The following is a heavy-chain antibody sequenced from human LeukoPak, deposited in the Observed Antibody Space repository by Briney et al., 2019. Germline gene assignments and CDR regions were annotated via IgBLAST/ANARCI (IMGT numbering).Heavy chain of an antibody. D-gene: IGHD2-15*01. CDR2: ISSSGSYI. V-gene: IGHV3-21*01. Sequence: GGSLRLSCAASGFTFSSYWMSWIRQAPGKGLEWVSSISSSGSYIHYGESVKGRFTIPRYSAKNSLNLQMDSLRAEDTAVYYCAREGTIVVGDAFDLWRQEKMVTVSS. J-gene: IGHJ3*01. CDR1: GFTFSSYW. CDR3: AREGTIVVGDAFDL.